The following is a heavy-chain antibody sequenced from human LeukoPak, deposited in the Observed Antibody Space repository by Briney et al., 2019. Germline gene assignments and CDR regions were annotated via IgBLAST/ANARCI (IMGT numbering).Heavy chain of an antibody. CDR1: EFTFSSYW. J-gene: IGHJ4*02. D-gene: IGHD1-26*01. CDR2: INSDGSTT. V-gene: IGHV3-74*01. Sequence: GSLRLSCTASEFTFSSYWMHWVRPAPGEGLVWVSRINSDGSTTSYADSVKGRFTISRDNAKNTLFLQMHSLRAEDTAVYYCMLVGATTQPPDYWGQGTLVTVSS. CDR3: MLVGATTQPPDY.